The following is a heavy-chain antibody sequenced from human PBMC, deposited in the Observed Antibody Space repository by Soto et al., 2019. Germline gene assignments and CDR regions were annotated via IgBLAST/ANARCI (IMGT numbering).Heavy chain of an antibody. D-gene: IGHD3-10*01. V-gene: IGHV1-69*02. CDR2: INPILSMS. Sequence: QVQLVQSGAEVKKPGSSVRVSCKASGDTFTFYSINWVRQAPGLGLEWMGRINPILSMSNYAQRFQGRVTMPADKSTSTAYMELSSLRSEDTAMYYCASSYGSGYRAVDYWGQGALVTVSS. CDR3: ASSYGSGYRAVDY. CDR1: GDTFTFYS. J-gene: IGHJ4*02.